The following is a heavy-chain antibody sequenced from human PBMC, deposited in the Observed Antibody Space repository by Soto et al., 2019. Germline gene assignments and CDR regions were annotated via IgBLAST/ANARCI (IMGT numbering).Heavy chain of an antibody. J-gene: IGHJ3*02. CDR2: ISGSGGST. D-gene: IGHD6-13*01. CDR1: GFTFSSYA. V-gene: IGHV3-23*01. Sequence: GGSLRLSCAASGFTFSSYAMSWVRQAPGKGLEWVSAISGSGGSTYYADSVKGRFTNSRDNSKNTLYLQMNSLRAEDTAVYYCAKLVRAGYSSDAFDIWGQGTMVTVSS. CDR3: AKLVRAGYSSDAFDI.